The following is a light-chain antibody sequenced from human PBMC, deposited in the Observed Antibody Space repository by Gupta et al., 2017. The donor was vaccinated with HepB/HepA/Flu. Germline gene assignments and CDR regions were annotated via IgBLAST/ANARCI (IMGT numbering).Light chain of an antibody. CDR3: LQGSYFPFT. Sequence: DIQMTPSPSSLSTSVGDRISITCRASHDISYYLNWYQQKPGKSPKLLIYDASKVHTGVPSRFSGSGSGTEFTLTVSRLQPEDIAKYYCLQGSYFPFTFGQGTKLEIK. CDR1: HDISYY. CDR2: DAS. V-gene: IGKV1-33*01. J-gene: IGKJ2*01.